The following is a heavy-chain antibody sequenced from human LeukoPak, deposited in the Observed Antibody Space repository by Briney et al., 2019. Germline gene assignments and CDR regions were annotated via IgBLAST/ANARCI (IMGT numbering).Heavy chain of an antibody. CDR3: ARGKSGDF. CDR2: IYHTGAT. J-gene: IGHJ4*02. CDR1: GESFTAYF. Sequence: SETLSLTCAASGESFTAYFWSWIRQSPGKGLEWIGNIYHTGATQYNPPLKSRVTISIDTSKNFFSLRLTSVTAADTGVYYCARGKSGDFWGQGTLVTVSS. V-gene: IGHV4-34*01.